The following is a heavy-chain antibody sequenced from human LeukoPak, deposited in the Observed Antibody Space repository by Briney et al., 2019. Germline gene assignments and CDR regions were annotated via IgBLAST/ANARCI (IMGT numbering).Heavy chain of an antibody. CDR2: IWYDGSNK. CDR1: GFTFSSYG. V-gene: IGHV3-33*01. CDR3: ARGLIIRGDLDY. Sequence: GGSLRLSCAASGFTFSSYGMHWVRQAPGKGLEWVAVIWYDGSNKYYADSVKGRFTISRDNSKNTLYLQMNSLRAEDTAVYYCARGLIIRGDLDYWGQGTLVTVSS. J-gene: IGHJ4*02. D-gene: IGHD3-10*01.